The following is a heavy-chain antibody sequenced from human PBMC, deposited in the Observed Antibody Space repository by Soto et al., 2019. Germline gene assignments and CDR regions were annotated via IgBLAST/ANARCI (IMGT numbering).Heavy chain of an antibody. CDR1: EGTVSNKY. CDR2: IYSGGST. J-gene: IGHJ4*02. D-gene: IGHD4-4*01. V-gene: IGHV3-53*01. Sequence: AAAEGTVSNKYMSRVRQAPGKGLEWVSVIYSGGSTYYADSVKGRFTISRDNSKNTLYLQMNSLRAEDTAVYYCARHDYNRFDYWGQGTLVTVS. CDR3: ARHDYNRFDY.